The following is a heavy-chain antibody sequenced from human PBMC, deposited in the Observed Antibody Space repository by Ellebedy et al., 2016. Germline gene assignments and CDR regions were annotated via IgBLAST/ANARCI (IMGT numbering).Heavy chain of an antibody. Sequence: GSLRLXXTVSGGSISSYYWSWIRQPAGKGLEWIGRIYTSGSTNYNPSLKSRVTMSVDTSKNQFSLKLSSVTAADTAVYYCARGSGSYLGAFDIWGQGTMVTVSS. CDR2: IYTSGST. CDR1: GGSISSYY. J-gene: IGHJ3*02. D-gene: IGHD1-26*01. CDR3: ARGSGSYLGAFDI. V-gene: IGHV4-4*07.